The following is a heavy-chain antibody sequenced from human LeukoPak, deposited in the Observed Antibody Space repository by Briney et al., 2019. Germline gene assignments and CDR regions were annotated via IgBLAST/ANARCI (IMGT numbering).Heavy chain of an antibody. Sequence: GGSLRLSCAASGFTFSNYEMNWVRPAPGKGLEWVSYISSSGSAIYYTDSVKGRFTISRDNAKNSLYLQMNSLRAEDTAVYYCARSLGSGAAWGQGTLVTVSS. CDR3: ARSLGSGAA. V-gene: IGHV3-48*03. CDR2: ISSSGSAI. J-gene: IGHJ4*02. CDR1: GFTFSNYE. D-gene: IGHD2-15*01.